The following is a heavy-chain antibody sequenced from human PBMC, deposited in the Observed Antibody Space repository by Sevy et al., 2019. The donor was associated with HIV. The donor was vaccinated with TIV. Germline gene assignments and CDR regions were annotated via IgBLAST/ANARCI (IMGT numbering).Heavy chain of an antibody. CDR3: ARASAGDRLDYYGMDV. V-gene: IGHV4-38-2*02. D-gene: IGHD2-21*02. Sequence: SETLSLTCTVSGFSISSGYYWGWIRQSPEKGLEWIGNIYHSGRTYYKPSLKCRVTISVDTSKNQFSLKLISVTAADTAVYYCARASAGDRLDYYGMDVWGQGTTVTVSS. CDR2: IYHSGRT. CDR1: GFSISSGYY. J-gene: IGHJ6*02.